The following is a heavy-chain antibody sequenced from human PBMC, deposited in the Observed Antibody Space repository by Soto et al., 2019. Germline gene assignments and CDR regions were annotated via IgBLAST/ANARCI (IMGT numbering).Heavy chain of an antibody. D-gene: IGHD6-13*01. CDR3: ARGTGTSWFDY. J-gene: IGHJ4*02. V-gene: IGHV1-3*04. CDR2: INTGNGDT. CDR1: GYTFTSYA. Sequence: GASVKVSCKASGYTFTSYAMHWVRQAPGQRLEWVAWINTGNGDTKSSQSFQGRVTLTRDTSASTVYMELSVLTFEDTAVYYCARGTGTSWFDYWGQGTLVTVSS.